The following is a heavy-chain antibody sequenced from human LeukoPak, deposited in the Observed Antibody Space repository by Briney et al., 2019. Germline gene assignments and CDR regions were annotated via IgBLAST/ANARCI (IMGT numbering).Heavy chain of an antibody. CDR1: GFTFSGYS. D-gene: IGHD2-2*01. CDR3: ASDLPAATS. V-gene: IGHV3-21*01. J-gene: IGHJ4*02. CDR2: ISGSSDYI. Sequence: GGSLRLSCAASGFTFSGYSMNWGRQAPGKGLEWVSSISGSSDYIFYADLARGRFTISRDNAKNSLYLEMNTLRAEDTAVYCCASDLPAATSWGQGTLVTVSS.